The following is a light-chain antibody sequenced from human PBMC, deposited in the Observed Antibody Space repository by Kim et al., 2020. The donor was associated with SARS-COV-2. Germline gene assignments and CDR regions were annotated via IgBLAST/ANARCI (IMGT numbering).Light chain of an antibody. Sequence: SPGESATLSCKASQRVSSSYLAWYQQKPGQAPRLLIYGASSRATGIPDRFSGSGSGTDFTLTISRLEPEDFAVYYCQQYGSSPGTFGQGTKVDIK. CDR2: GAS. V-gene: IGKV3-20*01. CDR3: QQYGSSPGT. CDR1: QRVSSSY. J-gene: IGKJ1*01.